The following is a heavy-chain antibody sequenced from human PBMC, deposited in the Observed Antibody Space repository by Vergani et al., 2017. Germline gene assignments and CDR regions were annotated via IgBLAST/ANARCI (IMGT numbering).Heavy chain of an antibody. J-gene: IGHJ4*02. CDR1: GYTFTSYY. V-gene: IGHV1-46*01. Sequence: QVQLVQSGAEVKKPGASVKVSCKASGYTFTSYYMHWVRQAPGQGLEWMGIINPSGGSTSYAQKFQGRVPMTRDTSRSTVYMELSSLRSEDTAGYYCASTYNWNPPFDYWGQGTLVTVSS. CDR2: INPSGGST. D-gene: IGHD1-20*01. CDR3: ASTYNWNPPFDY.